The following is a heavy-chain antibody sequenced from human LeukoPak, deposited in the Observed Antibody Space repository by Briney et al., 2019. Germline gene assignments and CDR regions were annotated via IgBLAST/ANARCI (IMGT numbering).Heavy chain of an antibody. CDR1: GGSISSYY. J-gene: IGHJ3*02. D-gene: IGHD3-22*01. CDR2: IYTSGST. V-gene: IGHV4-4*07. CDR3: ARLMYYYDSSGYYYVRVSIRNAFDI. Sequence: SETLSLTCTVSGGSISSYYWSWIRQPAGKGLEWIGRIYTSGSTNYNPSLKSRVTISVDTSKNQFSLKLSSVTAADTAVYYCARLMYYYDSSGYYYVRVSIRNAFDIWGQGTMVTVSS.